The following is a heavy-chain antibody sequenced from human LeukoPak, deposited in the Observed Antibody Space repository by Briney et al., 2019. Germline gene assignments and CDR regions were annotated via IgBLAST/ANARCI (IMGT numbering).Heavy chain of an antibody. J-gene: IGHJ4*02. CDR2: FDPEDGET. D-gene: IGHD6-19*01. Sequence: EASVKVSCKVSGYTLTELSMHWARQAPGKGLEWMGGFDPEDGETIYAQKFQGRVTMTEDTSTDTAYMELSSLRSEDTAVYYCANIAVAGPNKDYWGQGTLVTVSS. CDR1: GYTLTELS. V-gene: IGHV1-24*01. CDR3: ANIAVAGPNKDY.